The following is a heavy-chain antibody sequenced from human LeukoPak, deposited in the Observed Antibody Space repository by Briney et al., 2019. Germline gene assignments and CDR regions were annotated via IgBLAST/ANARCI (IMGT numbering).Heavy chain of an antibody. CDR3: ARLYQNAIYYYYYMDV. V-gene: IGHV4-59*11. CDR1: GGSISSHY. J-gene: IGHJ6*03. CDR2: IYYSGST. D-gene: IGHD2-2*01. Sequence: PSEALSLTCTVSGGSISSHYWSWIRQPPGEGLEWIGYIYYSGSTNYNPSLKSRVTISVDTSKNQFSLKLSSVTAADTAVYYCARLYQNAIYYYYYMDVWGKGTTVTVSS.